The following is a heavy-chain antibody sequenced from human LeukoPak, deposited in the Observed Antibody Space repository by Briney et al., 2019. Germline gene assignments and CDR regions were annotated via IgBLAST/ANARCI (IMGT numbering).Heavy chain of an antibody. CDR1: GFTFSDFY. D-gene: IGHD3-22*01. CDR3: ARSADRSGYFREITLYYFDY. V-gene: IGHV3-11*01. J-gene: IGHJ4*02. Sequence: GGSLRLSCAASGFTFSDFYMTWIRQAPGKGLEWVSYISNRGSTIHYADSVRGRFTISRDNAKKSLYLQMNSLRAEDTAVYYCARSADRSGYFREITLYYFDYWGQGTLVTVSS. CDR2: ISNRGSTI.